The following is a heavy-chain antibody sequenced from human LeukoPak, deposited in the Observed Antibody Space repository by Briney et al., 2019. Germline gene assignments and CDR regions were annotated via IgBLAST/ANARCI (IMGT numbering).Heavy chain of an antibody. CDR1: GFTFSDFY. D-gene: IGHD3-22*01. CDR3: ARSADRSGYFREITLYYFDY. V-gene: IGHV3-11*01. J-gene: IGHJ4*02. Sequence: GGSLRLSCAASGFTFSDFYMTWIRQAPGKGLEWVSYISNRGSTIHYADSVRGRFTISRDNAKKSLYLQMNSLRAEDTAVYYCARSADRSGYFREITLYYFDYWGQGTLVTVSS. CDR2: ISNRGSTI.